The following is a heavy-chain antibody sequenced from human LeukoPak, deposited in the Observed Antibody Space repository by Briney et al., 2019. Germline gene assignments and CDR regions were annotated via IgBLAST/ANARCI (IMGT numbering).Heavy chain of an antibody. V-gene: IGHV4-34*01. J-gene: IGHJ5*02. CDR1: GGSFSGYY. CDR3: ARDPSPYCGGDCYSAP. CDR2: INHSGST. D-gene: IGHD2-21*02. Sequence: SETLSLTCAVYGGSFSGYYWSWIRQPPGKGLEWIGEINHSGSTNYNPSLKSRVTISVDTSKNQFSLELSSVTAADTAVYYCARDPSPYCGGDCYSAPWGQGTLVTVSS.